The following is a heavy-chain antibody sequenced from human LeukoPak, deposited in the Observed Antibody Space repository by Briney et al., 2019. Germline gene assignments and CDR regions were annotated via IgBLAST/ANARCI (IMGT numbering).Heavy chain of an antibody. CDR1: GGSISSSSYY. V-gene: IGHV4-39*01. J-gene: IGHJ4*02. D-gene: IGHD4-17*01. CDR2: IYYTGST. Sequence: SETLSLTCTVSGGSISSSSYYWGWIRQPPGKGLEWIGSIYYTGSTYYNPSLKSRVTISEDTSQNQSSLRLTSVTAADTAVYYCARRGDYGRSFDYWGQGTLVTVSS. CDR3: ARRGDYGRSFDY.